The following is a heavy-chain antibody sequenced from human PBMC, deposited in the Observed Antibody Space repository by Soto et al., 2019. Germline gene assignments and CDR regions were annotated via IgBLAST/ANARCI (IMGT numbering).Heavy chain of an antibody. CDR3: ARAPHCSSTCCPYLGWFDP. CDR1: GGTFSSYT. CDR2: IIPILGIA. V-gene: IGHV1-69*02. D-gene: IGHD2-2*01. J-gene: IGHJ5*02. Sequence: SVKVSCKASGGTFSSYTISWVRQAPGQGLEWMGRIIPILGIANYAQKFQGRVTITADKSTSTAYMELSSLRSEDTAVYYCARAPHCSSTCCPYLGWFDPWGQGTLVTVSS.